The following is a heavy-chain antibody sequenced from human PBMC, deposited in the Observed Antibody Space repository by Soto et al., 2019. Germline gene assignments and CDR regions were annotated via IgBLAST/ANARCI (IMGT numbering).Heavy chain of an antibody. D-gene: IGHD3-16*01. CDR3: ARWPWVDDPYYYYGMDV. Sequence: GGSLRLSCAASGFTFSSYSMNWVRQAPGKGLEWVSSISSSSSYIYYADSVKGRFTISRDNAKNSLYLQMNSLRAEDTAVYYCARWPWVDDPYYYYGMDVWGQGTTVTVSS. CDR2: ISSSSSYI. V-gene: IGHV3-21*01. CDR1: GFTFSSYS. J-gene: IGHJ6*02.